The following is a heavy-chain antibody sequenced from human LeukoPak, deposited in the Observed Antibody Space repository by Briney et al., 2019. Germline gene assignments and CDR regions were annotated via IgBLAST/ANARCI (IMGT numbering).Heavy chain of an antibody. Sequence: PGGSLRLSCAASGFTFSSYAMSWVRQAPGKGLEWVSAISGSGGSTYYADSVKGRFTISRDNSKNTLYLQMNSLRAEDTAVYYCATYGDFYYYGMDVWGQGTTVTVSS. J-gene: IGHJ6*02. CDR3: ATYGDFYYYGMDV. CDR1: GFTFSSYA. V-gene: IGHV3-23*01. CDR2: ISGSGGST. D-gene: IGHD4-17*01.